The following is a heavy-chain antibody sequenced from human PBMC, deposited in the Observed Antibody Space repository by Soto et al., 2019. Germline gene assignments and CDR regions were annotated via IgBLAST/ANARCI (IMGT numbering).Heavy chain of an antibody. V-gene: IGHV3-23*01. CDR3: VKGHVDNGNYRIGSWFDP. CDR1: GFTFSSFA. J-gene: IGHJ5*02. D-gene: IGHD4-17*01. Sequence: GGSLRLSCAASGFTFSSFAMNWVRQAPGKGLEWVSGLSGSGGKTYYADSVKGRFTISRDNTKNTRYLQMNSLRVEDTAVYYCVKGHVDNGNYRIGSWFDPWGQGTQVTVSS. CDR2: LSGSGGKT.